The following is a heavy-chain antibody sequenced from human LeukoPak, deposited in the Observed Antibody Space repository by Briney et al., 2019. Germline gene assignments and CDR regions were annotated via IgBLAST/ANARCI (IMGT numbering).Heavy chain of an antibody. J-gene: IGHJ4*02. CDR3: ARAPQFVEDTAMVPYYFDY. CDR1: GGSISSGGYS. V-gene: IGHV4-30-2*01. Sequence: SQTLSLTCAVSGGSISSGGYSWSWIRQPPGKGLEWIGYIYHSGSTYYNPSLKSRVTISVDRSKNQFSLKLSSVTAADTAVYYCARAPQFVEDTAMVPYYFDYWGQGTLVTVSS. CDR2: IYHSGST. D-gene: IGHD5-18*01.